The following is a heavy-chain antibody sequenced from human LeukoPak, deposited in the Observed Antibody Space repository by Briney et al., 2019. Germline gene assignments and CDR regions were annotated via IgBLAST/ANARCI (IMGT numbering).Heavy chain of an antibody. Sequence: GGSLRLSCAASGFTFSSYAMSWVRQAPGKGLEWVANIKQDGSEKYYVDSVKGRFTISRDNAKNSLYLQMNSLRAEDTAVYYCARVRSSPRYYFDYWGQGTLVTVSS. CDR1: GFTFSSYA. CDR2: IKQDGSEK. J-gene: IGHJ4*02. V-gene: IGHV3-7*04. CDR3: ARVRSSPRYYFDY. D-gene: IGHD6-13*01.